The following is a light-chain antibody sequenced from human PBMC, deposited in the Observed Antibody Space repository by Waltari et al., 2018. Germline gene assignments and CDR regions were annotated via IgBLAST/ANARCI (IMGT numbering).Light chain of an antibody. CDR1: QSISNK. V-gene: IGKV3-15*01. CDR3: QQYNSWPYT. Sequence: EIVMTQSPATLSVSPGERAILSCRASQSISNKLAWYQQKPGQAPRLLIYDASTRATDIPATFSGSGSGTEFTLTISSLQSEDFVVYYCQQYNSWPYTFGQGTKLEIK. CDR2: DAS. J-gene: IGKJ2*01.